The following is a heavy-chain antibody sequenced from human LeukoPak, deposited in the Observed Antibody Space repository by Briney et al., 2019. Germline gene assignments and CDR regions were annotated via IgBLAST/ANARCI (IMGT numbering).Heavy chain of an antibody. CDR2: IYYSGGT. V-gene: IGHV4-59*01. J-gene: IGHJ4*02. CDR1: GGSISSYY. Sequence: SETLSLTCTVSGGSISSYYWSWIRQPPGKGLEWMGYIYYSGGTKYNPSLKSRVTISLDTSKNQFSLKLSSVTAADTAVYYCAREGRLLSYYFDYWGQGTLVTVSS. CDR3: AREGRLLSYYFDY. D-gene: IGHD2-21*02.